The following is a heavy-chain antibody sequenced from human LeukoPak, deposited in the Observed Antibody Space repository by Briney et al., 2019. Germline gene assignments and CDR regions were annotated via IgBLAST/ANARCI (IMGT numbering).Heavy chain of an antibody. V-gene: IGHV3-23*01. CDR2: ISASGSST. Sequence: PGGSLRLSCAASGFTFSSYAMSWVRQAPGKGLEWVSAISASGSSTYYADSVKGRFTISRDNSKNTLYLQMNSLRVEDTAVYYCARDLGRGDGYNYVFDYWGQGTLVTVSS. CDR1: GFTFSSYA. CDR3: ARDLGRGDGYNYVFDY. J-gene: IGHJ4*02. D-gene: IGHD5-24*01.